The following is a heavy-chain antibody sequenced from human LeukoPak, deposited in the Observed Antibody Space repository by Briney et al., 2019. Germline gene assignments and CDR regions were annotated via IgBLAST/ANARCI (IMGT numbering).Heavy chain of an antibody. V-gene: IGHV4-30-4*08. J-gene: IGHJ6*04. Sequence: PSQTLSLTCTVSGGSISSGDYYWSWIRQPPGKGLEWIGYIYYSGSTYYNPSLKSRVTISVDTSKNQFSLKLSSVTAADTAVYYCARDRAWVTIFGVVCPRPGVMDVWGKGTTVTVSS. CDR3: ARDRAWVTIFGVVCPRPGVMDV. CDR2: IYYSGST. CDR1: GGSISSGDYY. D-gene: IGHD3-3*01.